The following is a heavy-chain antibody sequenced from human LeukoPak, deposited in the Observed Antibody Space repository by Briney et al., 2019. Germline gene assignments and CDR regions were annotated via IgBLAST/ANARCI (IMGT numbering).Heavy chain of an antibody. CDR2: ISYDGSNK. CDR3: AKGYCGSTSCYTGFDY. CDR1: GFTFSSYA. D-gene: IGHD2-2*02. J-gene: IGHJ4*02. V-gene: IGHV3-30-3*01. Sequence: GRSLRLSCAASGFTFSSYAMRWVRQAPGKGLEWVAVISYDGSNKYYADSVRGRFTISRDNSKNTLYLQMNSLRVEDTAVYYCAKGYCGSTSCYTGFDYWGQGTLVTVSS.